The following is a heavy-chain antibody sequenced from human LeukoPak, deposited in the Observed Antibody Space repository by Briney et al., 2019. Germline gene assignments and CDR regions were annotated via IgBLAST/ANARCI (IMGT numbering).Heavy chain of an antibody. V-gene: IGHV4-59*01. D-gene: IGHD1-26*01. Sequence: SETLSLTCTVSGGSITSYHYSWIRQPPGKGLEWIGYIYYSGSTNYNPSLKSRVTISVDTSKNQFSLKLSSVTAADTAVYYCARGGSGTYYHYWGQGTLVTVSS. CDR2: IYYSGST. CDR3: ARGGSGTYYHY. J-gene: IGHJ4*02. CDR1: GGSITSYH.